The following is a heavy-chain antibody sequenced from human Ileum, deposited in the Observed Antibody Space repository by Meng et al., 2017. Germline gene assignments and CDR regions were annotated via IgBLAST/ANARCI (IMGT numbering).Heavy chain of an antibody. J-gene: IGHJ4*02. D-gene: IGHD1-26*01. V-gene: IGHV6-1*01. CDR2: TYYRSKWYN. Sequence: QVQLTHAVPGLVKPSTTLSLTSSSSRDSVSSNSAAWNWIWQSPSRGLEWLGRTYYRSKWYNDYAVSVKSRITINPDTSKNQFSLQLDSVTPEDTAVYYCAVGNYYFDYWGQGTLVTVSS. CDR1: RDSVSSNSAA. CDR3: AVGNYYFDY.